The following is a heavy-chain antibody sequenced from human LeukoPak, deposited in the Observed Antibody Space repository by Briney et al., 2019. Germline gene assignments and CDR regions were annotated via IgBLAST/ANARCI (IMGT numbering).Heavy chain of an antibody. CDR1: GFTFSSYA. V-gene: IGHV3-23*01. Sequence: AGGSLRLSCAASGFTFSSYAMSWVRQAPGKGLEWVSAISGSGGSTYYADSVKGRFTISRDNSKNTLYLQMNSLRAEDTAVYYCAEDVGYSYGEFDYWGQGTLVTVSS. D-gene: IGHD5-18*01. CDR2: ISGSGGST. J-gene: IGHJ4*02. CDR3: AEDVGYSYGEFDY.